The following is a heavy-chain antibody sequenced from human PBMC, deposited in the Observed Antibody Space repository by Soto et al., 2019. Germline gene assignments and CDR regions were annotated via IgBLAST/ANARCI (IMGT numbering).Heavy chain of an antibody. J-gene: IGHJ1*01. CDR3: ARETGENWTYEAH. CDR1: GAYISDFS. Sequence: PSETLSLTCRVSGAYISDFSWSWIRQPAGKGLEWIGRITINGNTQKNPSFKSRATMSIDTSRNHFSLNLQPATAADTALYYCARETGENWTYEAHWGPGTLVTVSS. CDR2: ITINGNT. D-gene: IGHD1-7*01. V-gene: IGHV4-4*07.